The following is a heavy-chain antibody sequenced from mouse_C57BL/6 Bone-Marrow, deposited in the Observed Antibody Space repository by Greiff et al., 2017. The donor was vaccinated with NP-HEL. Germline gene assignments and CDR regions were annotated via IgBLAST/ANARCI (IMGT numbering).Heavy chain of an antibody. CDR1: GYTFTSYW. CDR3: ALLLLRRAY. D-gene: IGHD1-1*01. V-gene: IGHV1-64*01. Sequence: QVQLKQPGAELVKPGASVKLSCKASGYTFTSYWMHWVKQRPGQGLEWIGMIHPNSGSTNYNEKFKSKATLTVDKSSSTAYMQLSSLTSEDSAVYYCALLLLRRAYWGQGTLVTVSA. CDR2: IHPNSGST. J-gene: IGHJ3*01.